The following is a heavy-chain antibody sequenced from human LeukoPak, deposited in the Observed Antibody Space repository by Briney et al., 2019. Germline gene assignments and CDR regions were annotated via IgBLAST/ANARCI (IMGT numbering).Heavy chain of an antibody. CDR1: GYTFTGCY. CDR2: INPNSGGT. J-gene: IGHJ6*03. V-gene: IGHV1-2*02. CDR3: ARDRYSGSSWYLFYYYYMDV. Sequence: ASVKVSCKASGYTFTGCYMHWVRQAPGQGLEWMGWINPNSGGTNYAQKFQGRVTMTRDTSISTAYMELSRLRSDDTAVYYCARDRYSGSSWYLFYYYYMDVWGKGTTVTISS. D-gene: IGHD6-13*01.